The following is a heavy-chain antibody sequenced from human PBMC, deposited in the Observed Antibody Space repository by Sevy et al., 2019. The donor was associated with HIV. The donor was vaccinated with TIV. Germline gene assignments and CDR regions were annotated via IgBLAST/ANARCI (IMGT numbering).Heavy chain of an antibody. J-gene: IGHJ4*02. CDR3: ARDLLDCSSTSCYTANDY. Sequence: ASVKVSCKASGYTFTGYYMHWVRQAPGQGLEWMGWINPNSGGTNYAQKFQGRVTMTRDTSISTAYMELSRLRSDDTAGYYCARDLLDCSSTSCYTANDYWGQGTLVTVSS. CDR2: INPNSGGT. V-gene: IGHV1-2*02. CDR1: GYTFTGYY. D-gene: IGHD2-2*02.